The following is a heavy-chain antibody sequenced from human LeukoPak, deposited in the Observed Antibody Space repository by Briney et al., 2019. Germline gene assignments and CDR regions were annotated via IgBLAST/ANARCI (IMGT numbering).Heavy chain of an antibody. CDR2: IYYSGST. V-gene: IGHV4-39*01. J-gene: IGHJ4*02. Sequence: SETLSLTCTVSGGSISSSSYYWGWIRQPPGKGLEWIGSIYYSGSTYYNPSLKSRVTISVDTSKNQFSLKLSSVTAADTAVYYCARMGWWELFGSGWGQGTRVTVSS. D-gene: IGHD1-26*01. CDR3: ARMGWWELFGSG. CDR1: GGSISSSSYY.